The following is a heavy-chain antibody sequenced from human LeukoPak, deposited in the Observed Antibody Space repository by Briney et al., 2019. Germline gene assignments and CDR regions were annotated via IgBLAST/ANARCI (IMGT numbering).Heavy chain of an antibody. CDR1: GYTLTELS. CDR3: ATDRPVVPAAIWHFDL. Sequence: GASVTVSCKVSGYTLTELSMRWVRQAPGKGLEWMGGFDPEDGETIYAQKFQGRVTMTEDTSTDTAYMELSSLRSEDTAVYYCATDRPVVPAAIWHFDLWGRGTLVTVSS. CDR2: FDPEDGET. D-gene: IGHD2-2*02. J-gene: IGHJ2*01. V-gene: IGHV1-24*01.